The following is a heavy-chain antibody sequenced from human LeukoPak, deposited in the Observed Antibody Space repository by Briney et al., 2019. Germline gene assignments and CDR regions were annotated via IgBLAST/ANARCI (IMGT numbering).Heavy chain of an antibody. Sequence: SETLSLTCTVSGGSISNYYWTWMRQPPGQGLEWIGYINFSGNTNYNTSLKSRVTILVDTSKNQFSLKLTSVTAADTAVYYCARGEPGYKAWGQGTLVTVSS. D-gene: IGHD1-1*01. CDR1: GGSISNYY. CDR3: ARGEPGYKA. J-gene: IGHJ5*02. V-gene: IGHV4-59*01. CDR2: INFSGNT.